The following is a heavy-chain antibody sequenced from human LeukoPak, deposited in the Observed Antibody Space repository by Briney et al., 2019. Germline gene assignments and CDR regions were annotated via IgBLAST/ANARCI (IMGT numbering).Heavy chain of an antibody. V-gene: IGHV3-48*03. CDR1: GFTFSNYE. Sequence: QPGGSLRLSCAASGFTFSNYEMNWVRQAPGKGLDWVSYISGSGGTIYYADSVKGRFTISRDNAKNSLYLQMNSLRAEDTAVYYCARDLFFGDRTTYFDYWGQGTLVTVSS. CDR3: ARDLFFGDRTTYFDY. D-gene: IGHD3-16*01. J-gene: IGHJ4*02. CDR2: ISGSGGTI.